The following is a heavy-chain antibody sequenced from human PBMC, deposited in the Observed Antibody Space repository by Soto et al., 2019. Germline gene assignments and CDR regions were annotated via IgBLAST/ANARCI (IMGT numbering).Heavy chain of an antibody. J-gene: IGHJ4*02. D-gene: IGHD1-1*01. CDR3: ARRPYNWNDLSIDY. CDR2: ISAYNGNT. Sequence: ASVKVSCKASGYTFTSYGISWVRQAPGQGLEWMGWISAYNGNTNYAQELQGRVTMTTDTSTSTAYMELRSLRSDDTAVYYCARRPYNWNDLSIDYWGQGTLVTVSS. CDR1: GYTFTSYG. V-gene: IGHV1-18*04.